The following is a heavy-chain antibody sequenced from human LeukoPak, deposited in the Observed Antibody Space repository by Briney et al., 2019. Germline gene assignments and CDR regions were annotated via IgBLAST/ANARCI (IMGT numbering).Heavy chain of an antibody. CDR1: GFSFSNYA. CDR3: ARDSYGLDY. CDR2: ISYDGSNK. Sequence: PGGSLRLSCAASGFSFSNYAMHWVRQAPGKGLEWVAVISYDGSNKYYADSVKGRFTISRDNSKNTLYLRMNSLRGEDTAVYYCARDSYGLDYWGQGTLVTVSS. V-gene: IGHV3-30-3*01. D-gene: IGHD5-18*01. J-gene: IGHJ4*02.